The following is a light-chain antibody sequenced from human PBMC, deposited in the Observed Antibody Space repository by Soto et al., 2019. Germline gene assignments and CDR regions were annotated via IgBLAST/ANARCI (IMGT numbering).Light chain of an antibody. Sequence: DIPLTQSPSFLSASVGDRVTITCRASQGISSYLAWYQQKPGKAPKLLIYAASTLQSGVPSRFSGSGAGTEFTLTISSLKTEDFATYYCQQLNSYPFTFGGGTKVEIK. V-gene: IGKV1-9*01. CDR1: QGISSY. CDR2: AAS. CDR3: QQLNSYPFT. J-gene: IGKJ4*01.